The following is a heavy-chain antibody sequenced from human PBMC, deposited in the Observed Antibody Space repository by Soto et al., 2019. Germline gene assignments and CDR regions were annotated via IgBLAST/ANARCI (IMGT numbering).Heavy chain of an antibody. J-gene: IGHJ4*02. CDR2: IYWDDDK. CDR1: GFSLSTSGVG. Sequence: QITLKESGPTLVKPTQTLTLTCTFSGFSLSTSGVGVGWIRQPPGKALEWLALIYWDDDKRYSPSLKSRLTIXXDXSXXQVVLTMTNMDPVDTATYYCAHSRKYYYDSSGYSYWGQGTLVTVSS. CDR3: AHSRKYYYDSSGYSY. V-gene: IGHV2-5*02. D-gene: IGHD3-22*01.